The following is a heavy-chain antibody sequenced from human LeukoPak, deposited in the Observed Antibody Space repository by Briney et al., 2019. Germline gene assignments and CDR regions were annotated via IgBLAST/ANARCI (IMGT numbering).Heavy chain of an antibody. Sequence: WASVKVSCKASGGTFSSYAISWVRQAPGQGLEWMGGIIPIFGTANYAQKFQGRVTITADKSTSTAYMELSSLRSEDTAVYYCARGSRMYYYDSSGLENWFDPWGQGTLVTVSS. D-gene: IGHD3-22*01. V-gene: IGHV1-69*06. CDR1: GGTFSSYA. CDR3: ARGSRMYYYDSSGLENWFDP. CDR2: IIPIFGTA. J-gene: IGHJ5*02.